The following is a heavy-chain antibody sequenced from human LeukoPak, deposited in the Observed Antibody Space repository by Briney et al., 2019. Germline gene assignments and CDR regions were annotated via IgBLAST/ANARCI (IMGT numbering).Heavy chain of an antibody. CDR2: ISGSGGST. CDR3: AKDYGLLWFGELYGYFDY. D-gene: IGHD3-10*01. Sequence: LPGGSLRLSCAASGFTFSSYAMSWVRQAPGKGLEWVSAISGSGGSTYHADSVKGRFTISRDNSKNTLYLQMNSLRAEDTAVYYCAKDYGLLWFGELYGYFDYWGQGTLVTVSS. V-gene: IGHV3-23*01. J-gene: IGHJ4*02. CDR1: GFTFSSYA.